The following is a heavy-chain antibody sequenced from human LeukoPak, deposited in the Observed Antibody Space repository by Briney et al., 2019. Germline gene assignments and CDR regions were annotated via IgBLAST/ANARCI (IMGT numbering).Heavy chain of an antibody. D-gene: IGHD5-24*01. Sequence: GASVTVSCKASGGTFSSYAISWVRQAPGQGLEWMGGIIPIFGTANYAQKFQGRVTITADESTSTAYMELSSLRSEDTAVYYCAGDGERTEMATITMARYYYMDVWGKGTTVTISS. CDR1: GGTFSSYA. CDR3: AGDGERTEMATITMARYYYMDV. CDR2: IIPIFGTA. J-gene: IGHJ6*03. V-gene: IGHV1-69*13.